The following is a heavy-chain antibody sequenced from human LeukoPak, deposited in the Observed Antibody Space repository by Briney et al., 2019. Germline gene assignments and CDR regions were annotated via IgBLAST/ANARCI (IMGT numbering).Heavy chain of an antibody. J-gene: IGHJ6*02. Sequence: GGSLRLSCAVSGFTFSSYWMNWARQAPGKGLEWVASINHNGNVNYYVDSVKGRFTISRDNAKNSLYLQMSNLRAEDTTVYFCARGGGLDVWGQGATVTVSS. CDR1: GFTFSSYW. CDR2: INHNGNVN. D-gene: IGHD3-16*01. V-gene: IGHV3-7*03. CDR3: ARGGGLDV.